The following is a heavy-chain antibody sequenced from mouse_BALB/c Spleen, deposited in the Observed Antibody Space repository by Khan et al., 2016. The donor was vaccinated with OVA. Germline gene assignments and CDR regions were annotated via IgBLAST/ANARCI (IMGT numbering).Heavy chain of an antibody. CDR3: AREEYCNSYYFDC. CDR2: INPYNGDT. Sequence: VRLQQSGPELVKPGASVKISCKASGYSFTGYFMNWVMQSHGKSLEWIGRINPYNGDTFYNQKFKGKATLTVDKSSSTAHMELRSLASEDSAVYYCAREEYCNSYYFDCWGQGTTLTVSS. D-gene: IGHD2-10*02. J-gene: IGHJ2*01. CDR1: GYSFTGYF. V-gene: IGHV1-20*02.